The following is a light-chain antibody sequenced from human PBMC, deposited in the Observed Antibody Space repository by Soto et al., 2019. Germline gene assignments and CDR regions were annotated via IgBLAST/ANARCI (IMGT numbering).Light chain of an antibody. J-gene: IGLJ3*02. CDR3: GSYAGSSRV. CDR1: SSDVGSYNL. CDR2: EGS. V-gene: IGLV2-23*01. Sequence: QSALTQPASVSGSPGQSITISCTGTSSDVGSYNLVSWYQQHPGKAPKLMIYEGSKRPSGVSNRFSGSKSGNTASLTISGLQADDEADYYCGSYAGSSRVFGGGTKLTVL.